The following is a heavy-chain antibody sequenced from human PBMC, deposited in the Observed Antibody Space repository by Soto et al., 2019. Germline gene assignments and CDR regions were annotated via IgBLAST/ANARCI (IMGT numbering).Heavy chain of an antibody. Sequence: QVQLVQSGAEVKKPGSSVKVSCKASGGTFSSYTISWVRQAPGQGLEWMGRIIPILGIANYAQKFQGRVTITADKXXSXAXTELGSLRSEDTDVYYCARDVAMVRGVIPTDWYFDLWGRGTLVTVCS. CDR2: IIPILGIA. D-gene: IGHD3-10*01. CDR3: ARDVAMVRGVIPTDWYFDL. V-gene: IGHV1-69*08. CDR1: GGTFSSYT. J-gene: IGHJ2*01.